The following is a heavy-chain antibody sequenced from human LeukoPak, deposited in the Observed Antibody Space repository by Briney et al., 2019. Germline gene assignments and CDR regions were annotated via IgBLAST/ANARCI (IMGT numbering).Heavy chain of an antibody. CDR3: ARDLSGDWYFDL. CDR2: ISGRGEHT. J-gene: IGHJ2*01. V-gene: IGHV3-23*01. CDR1: GFTFSIYA. D-gene: IGHD7-27*01. Sequence: PGGSPRLSCAASGFTFSIYAMNWVRQAPGKGLEWVSVISGRGEHTYYADSVKGRFTISRDNSNNTPYLQMNSLRAEHAAVYYCARDLSGDWYFDLWGRGTLVTVSS.